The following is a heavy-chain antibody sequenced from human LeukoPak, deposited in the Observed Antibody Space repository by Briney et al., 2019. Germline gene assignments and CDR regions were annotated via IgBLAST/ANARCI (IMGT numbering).Heavy chain of an antibody. V-gene: IGHV1-24*01. CDR1: GYTLTGLS. D-gene: IGHD1-26*01. J-gene: IGHJ5*02. CDR3: ATDTYSGSYRWFDP. CDR2: FDPEDGET. Sequence: ASAKVSCKVSGYTLTGLSMHWVRQAPGKGLEWMGGFDPEDGETIYAQKFQGRVTMTEGTSTDTAYMELSSLRSEDTAVYYCATDTYSGSYRWFDPWGQGTLVTVSS.